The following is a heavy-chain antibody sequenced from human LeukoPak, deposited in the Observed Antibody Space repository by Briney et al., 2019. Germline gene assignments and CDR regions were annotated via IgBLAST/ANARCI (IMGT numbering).Heavy chain of an antibody. CDR2: ISSTSSYI. CDR1: GFTFSSYN. Sequence: GGSLRLSCAASGFTFSSYNMNWVRQAPGKGLEWVSSISSTSSYINYADSVKGRFTISRDKAKNSLYLQMNSLRAEDTAVYYCAELGITMIGGVWGKGTTATISS. D-gene: IGHD3-10*02. CDR3: AELGITMIGGV. J-gene: IGHJ6*04. V-gene: IGHV3-21*01.